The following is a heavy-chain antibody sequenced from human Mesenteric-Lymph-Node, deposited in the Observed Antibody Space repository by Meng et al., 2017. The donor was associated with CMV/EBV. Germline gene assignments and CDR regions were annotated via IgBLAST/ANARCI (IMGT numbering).Heavy chain of an antibody. Sequence: GESLKISCRASGYSFSNYWIGWVRQMPGKGLEWMGIVYPYDSDARYSPSFQGQVTMSADTSLNTAYLQWSSLKASDTAMYYCARLRAGMDVWGQGTTVTVSS. CDR2: VYPYDSDA. J-gene: IGHJ6*02. V-gene: IGHV5-51*01. CDR1: GYSFSNYW. CDR3: ARLRAGMDV.